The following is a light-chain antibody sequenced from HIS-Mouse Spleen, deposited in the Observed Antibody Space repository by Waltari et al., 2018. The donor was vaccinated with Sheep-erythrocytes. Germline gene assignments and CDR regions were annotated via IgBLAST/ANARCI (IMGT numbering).Light chain of an antibody. J-gene: IGKJ4*01. V-gene: IGKV1-5*03. Sequence: DIQMTQSPSTLSASVGDRVTITCRARQSISSWLAWYQQKPGKAPKHLIYKASSLESGVPSRFSGSGSGTEFTLTISSLQPDDFATYYCQQYNSYPLTFGGGTKVEIK. CDR3: QQYNSYPLT. CDR2: KAS. CDR1: QSISSW.